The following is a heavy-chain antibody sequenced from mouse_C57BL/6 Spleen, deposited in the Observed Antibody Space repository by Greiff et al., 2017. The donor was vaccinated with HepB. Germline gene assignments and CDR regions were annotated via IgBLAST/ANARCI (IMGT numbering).Heavy chain of an antibody. D-gene: IGHD2-14*01. V-gene: IGHV5-12*01. Sequence: DVQLVESRGGLVQPGGSLKLSCAASGFTFSDYYMYWVRQTPEKRLEWVAYISNGGGSTYYPDTVKGRFTISRDNAKNTMYLQMSRLKSEDTAMYYGAGGVRRGGNAMDYWGKGTSVTVSS. J-gene: IGHJ4*01. CDR3: AGGVRRGGNAMDY. CDR2: ISNGGGST. CDR1: GFTFSDYY.